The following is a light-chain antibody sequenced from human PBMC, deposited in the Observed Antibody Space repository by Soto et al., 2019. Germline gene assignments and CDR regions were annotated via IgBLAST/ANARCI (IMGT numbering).Light chain of an antibody. CDR2: GAS. Sequence: EIVMTQSPATLSVSPGERATLSCRASQSVSSNLAWYQQKPGQAPRLLVYGASTRATGIPARFSGSGSGTEFTLTISSLQSEDFAVYHCQHYNNWPYTFGQGTKVDIK. CDR3: QHYNNWPYT. V-gene: IGKV3-15*01. CDR1: QSVSSN. J-gene: IGKJ2*01.